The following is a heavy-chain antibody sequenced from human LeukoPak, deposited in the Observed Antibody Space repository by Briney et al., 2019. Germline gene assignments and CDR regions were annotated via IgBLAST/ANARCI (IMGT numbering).Heavy chain of an antibody. V-gene: IGHV3-23*01. CDR1: GFTFSSYA. Sequence: PGGSLRLSCAASGFTFSSYAMRWVRQAPGKGLEWVSAISGSGGSTYYADSVKGRFTISRDNSKNTLYLQMNSLRAEDTAVYYCAKGTYYDFWSGYYEWGQGTLVTVSS. CDR3: AKGTYYDFWSGYYE. D-gene: IGHD3-3*01. J-gene: IGHJ4*02. CDR2: ISGSGGST.